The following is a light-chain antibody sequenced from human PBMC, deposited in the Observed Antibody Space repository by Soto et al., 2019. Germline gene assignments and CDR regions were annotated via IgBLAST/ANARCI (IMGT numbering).Light chain of an antibody. CDR2: AAS. CDR1: QGITSW. Sequence: DIQMTQSPSSVSASVGDRVTITCRASQGITSWLAWYQQKPGRAPKLLIYAASSLQSGVPSRFSGSGSGTEFTLTISSLQPEDVATYHWQQDTSFPLTFGGGTKVEIK. CDR3: QQDTSFPLT. V-gene: IGKV1-12*01. J-gene: IGKJ4*01.